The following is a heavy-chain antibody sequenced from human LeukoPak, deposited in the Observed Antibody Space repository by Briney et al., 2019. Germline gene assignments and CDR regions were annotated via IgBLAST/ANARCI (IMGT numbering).Heavy chain of an antibody. J-gene: IGHJ5*02. D-gene: IGHD2-15*01. CDR2: INHSGST. CDR1: GGSISSSSYY. Sequence: SETLSLTCTVSGGSISSSSYYWGWIRQPPGKGLEWIGEINHSGSTNYNPSLKSRVTISVDTSKNQFSLKLSSVTAADTAVYYCARGSCSGGSCWNWFDPWGQGTLVTVSS. V-gene: IGHV4-39*07. CDR3: ARGSCSGGSCWNWFDP.